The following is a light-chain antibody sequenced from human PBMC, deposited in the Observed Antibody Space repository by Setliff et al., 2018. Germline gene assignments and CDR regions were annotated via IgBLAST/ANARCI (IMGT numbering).Light chain of an antibody. Sequence: LTQPASASGSPGQSITISCTGTGTYNYVSWYQQHPGKAPQLIIYDVTNRPSGVSNRFSASKSGNTASLTISGLQPEDDADYYCSSYTSNSTYVFGTGTKVT. J-gene: IGLJ1*01. CDR2: DVT. CDR1: GTYNY. CDR3: SSYTSNSTYV. V-gene: IGLV2-14*03.